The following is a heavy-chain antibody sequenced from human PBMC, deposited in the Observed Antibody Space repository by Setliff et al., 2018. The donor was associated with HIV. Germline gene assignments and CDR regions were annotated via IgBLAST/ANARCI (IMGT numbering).Heavy chain of an antibody. CDR1: GGSISSNNYY. CDR2: IYYSGST. J-gene: IGHJ4*02. Sequence: PSETLSLTCTVSGGSISSNNYYWGWIRQPPGKGLEWIGSIYYSGSTYYNPSLKSRVTISVDTSKNHFSLKLRSVTAADTAMYYCARHRVRDSWRGLGGTFDYRGQGTRVTVSS. CDR3: ARHRVRDSWRGLGGTFDY. V-gene: IGHV4-39*01. D-gene: IGHD3-3*01.